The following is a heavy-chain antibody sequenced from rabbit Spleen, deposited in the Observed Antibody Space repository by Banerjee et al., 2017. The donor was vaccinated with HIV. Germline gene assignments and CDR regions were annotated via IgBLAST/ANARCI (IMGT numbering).Heavy chain of an antibody. J-gene: IGHJ4*01. Sequence: QEQLEESGGDLVKPGTSLTLTCTASGFSFSSSYWICWVRQAPGKGLEWIACIASSSSGSTYYASWAKGRFTISKTSSTTVTLQMTSLTAADTATYFCARSAYTSVYAADDYDLWGPGTLVTVS. CDR1: GFSFSSSYW. CDR2: IASSSSGST. V-gene: IGHV1S45*01. CDR3: ARSAYTSVYAADDYDL. D-gene: IGHD4-2*01.